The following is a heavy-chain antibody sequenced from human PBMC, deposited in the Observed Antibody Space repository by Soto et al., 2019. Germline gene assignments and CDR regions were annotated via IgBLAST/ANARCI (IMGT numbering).Heavy chain of an antibody. CDR3: ARDHLRKFYYYYYGMDV. CDR2: IWYDGSNK. CDR1: GFTFSSYG. Sequence: GGSLRLSCAASGFTFSSYGMHWVRQAPGKGLEWVAVIWYDGSNKYYADSVKGRFTISRDNSKNTLYLQMNSLRAEDSAVYYCARDHLRKFYYYYYGMDVWGQGTTVTVSS. V-gene: IGHV3-33*01. J-gene: IGHJ6*02.